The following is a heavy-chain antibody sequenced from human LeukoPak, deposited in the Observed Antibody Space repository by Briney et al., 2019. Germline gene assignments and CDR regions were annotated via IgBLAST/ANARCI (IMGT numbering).Heavy chain of an antibody. V-gene: IGHV3-30-3*01. J-gene: IGHJ4*02. Sequence: HPGGSLRLSCAASGFTFSSYAMHWVRQAPGKGLEWVAFISSDGSNKYYADSVKGRFTISRDNSRNTLYLQINSLRDDDTAVYYCDPHDSASHFWGQGTLVPVSS. D-gene: IGHD6-6*01. CDR2: ISSDGSNK. CDR3: DPHDSASHF. CDR1: GFTFSSYA.